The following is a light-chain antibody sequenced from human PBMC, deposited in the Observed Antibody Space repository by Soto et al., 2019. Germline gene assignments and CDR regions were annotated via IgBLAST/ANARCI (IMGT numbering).Light chain of an antibody. CDR2: AAS. V-gene: IGKV1-39*01. J-gene: IGKJ1*01. CDR3: PQSYSTST. Sequence: DIQMTQSPSSLSASVGDRVTITCRASQSISSYLNWYQQKPGKAPKLLIYAASSLQSGVPSRFSGSGSGTDFTLTISSLQPEDFATYYCPQSYSTSTVGQGTKVEIK. CDR1: QSISSY.